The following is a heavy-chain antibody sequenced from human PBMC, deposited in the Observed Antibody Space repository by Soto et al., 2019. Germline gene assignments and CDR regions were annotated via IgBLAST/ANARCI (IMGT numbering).Heavy chain of an antibody. CDR2: IIPIFGTA. Sequence: ASVKVSCKASGGTFSSYTISWVRQAPGEGLEWMGGIIPIFGTANYAQKFQGRVTITADESTSTAYMELSSLRSEDTAVYYCARDLGPPGYSYGYHYYGMDVWGQGTTVTVSS. V-gene: IGHV1-69*13. CDR1: GGTFSSYT. CDR3: ARDLGPPGYSYGYHYYGMDV. D-gene: IGHD5-18*01. J-gene: IGHJ6*02.